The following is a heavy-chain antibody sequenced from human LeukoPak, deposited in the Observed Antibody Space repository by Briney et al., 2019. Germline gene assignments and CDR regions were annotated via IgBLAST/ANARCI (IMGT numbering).Heavy chain of an antibody. D-gene: IGHD4-23*01. Sequence: GGSLRLSCAASGFTFSSSAMNWVRQAPGKGLEWVSVISGSGDRTYYADSVKGRFTISRDNSKNTLYLQMNSLRVEDTAVYYCAKAGGNFGIFDYWGQGTLVTVSS. CDR1: GFTFSSSA. J-gene: IGHJ4*02. CDR3: AKAGGNFGIFDY. CDR2: ISGSGDRT. V-gene: IGHV3-23*01.